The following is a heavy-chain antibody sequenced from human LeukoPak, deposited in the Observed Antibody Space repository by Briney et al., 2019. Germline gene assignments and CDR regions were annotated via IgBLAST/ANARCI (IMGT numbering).Heavy chain of an antibody. CDR3: ALATTYYYDSSGYYYGGGYFQH. CDR2: IYWDDDK. Sequence: SGPTLVKPTQTLTLTCTFSGFSLSTSGVGVGWIRQPPGKALEWLALIYWDDDKRYSPSLKSRLTITKDTSKNQVVLTMTNMDPVDTATYYCALATTYYYDSSGYYYGGGYFQHWGQGTLVTVSS. CDR1: GFSLSTSGVG. V-gene: IGHV2-5*02. D-gene: IGHD3-22*01. J-gene: IGHJ1*01.